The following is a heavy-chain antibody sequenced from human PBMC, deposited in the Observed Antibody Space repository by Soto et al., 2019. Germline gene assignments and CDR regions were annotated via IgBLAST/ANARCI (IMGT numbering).Heavy chain of an antibody. D-gene: IGHD1-1*01. CDR1: GASISGFY. CDR2: IYATGTT. J-gene: IGHJ5*02. CDR3: VRDGTKTLRDWFDP. V-gene: IGHV4-4*07. Sequence: LSLTCTVSGASISGFYWSWIRKSAGKGLEWIGRIYATGTTDYNPSLKSRVTMSVDTSKKQFSLKLRSVTAADTAVYYCVRDGTKTLRDWFDPWGQGISVTVSS.